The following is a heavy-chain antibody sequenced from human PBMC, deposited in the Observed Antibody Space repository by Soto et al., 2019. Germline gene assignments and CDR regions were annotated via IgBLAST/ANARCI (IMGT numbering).Heavy chain of an antibody. CDR3: ARAGRVLSSSWYFNY. J-gene: IGHJ4*02. CDR2: ISAYNGNT. V-gene: IGHV1-18*01. D-gene: IGHD6-13*01. Sequence: QVQLVQSGAEVKKPGSSVKVSCKASGGTFSSYAISWVRQAPGQGLEWMGGISAYNGNTNYAQKLQGRVTMTTDTSTSTAYMELRSLRSDDTAVYYCARAGRVLSSSWYFNYWGQGTLVTVSS. CDR1: GGTFSSYA.